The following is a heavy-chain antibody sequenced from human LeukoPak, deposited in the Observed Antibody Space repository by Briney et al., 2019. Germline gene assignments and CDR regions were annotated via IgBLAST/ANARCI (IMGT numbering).Heavy chain of an antibody. Sequence: PGGSLRLSCAASGFTFSNFPIHWVRQAPGKGLECVALMSYDGNTKYYADSVKSRFTVSRDNSKNTLYLQMNSLRAEDTAVYYCLLLALDAFDIWGQGTMVTVSS. CDR1: GFTFSNFP. J-gene: IGHJ3*02. CDR3: LLLALDAFDI. CDR2: MSYDGNTK. V-gene: IGHV3-30*14. D-gene: IGHD1-26*01.